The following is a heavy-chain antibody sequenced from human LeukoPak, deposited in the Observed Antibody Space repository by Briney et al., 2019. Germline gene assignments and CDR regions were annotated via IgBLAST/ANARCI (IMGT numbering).Heavy chain of an antibody. CDR2: ISAGSVSI. J-gene: IGHJ5*02. CDR1: GFTFSSDA. Sequence: KPGGSLRLSCAASGFTFSSDAMSWVRQAPGKGLEWVSAISAGSVSIFYADSVKGRFTISRDNSKSTVYLEMNSLRAEDTAVYYCAKDQSLDGGNVRGYFDPWGQGTLVTVSS. CDR3: AKDQSLDGGNVRGYFDP. V-gene: IGHV3-23*01. D-gene: IGHD4-23*01.